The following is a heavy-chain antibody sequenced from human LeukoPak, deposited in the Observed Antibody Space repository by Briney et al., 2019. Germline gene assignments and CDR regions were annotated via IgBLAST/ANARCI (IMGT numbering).Heavy chain of an antibody. Sequence: HSGGSLRLSCAASGFSFSSYDMHWVRQATGKGLEWVSGIGTAGDTYYPGSVKGRFTISRENAKNSLFLQMNSLRVGDTAVYYCTRDRRGGYDYWGQGTLVTVSS. CDR2: IGTAGDT. V-gene: IGHV3-13*04. CDR3: TRDRRGGYDY. J-gene: IGHJ4*02. D-gene: IGHD1-26*01. CDR1: GFSFSSYD.